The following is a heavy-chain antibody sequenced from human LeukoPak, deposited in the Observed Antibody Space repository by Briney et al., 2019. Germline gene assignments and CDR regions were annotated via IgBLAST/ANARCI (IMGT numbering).Heavy chain of an antibody. CDR3: ARVLTMVRGVISYYYGMDV. D-gene: IGHD3-10*01. Sequence: GGSLRLSCVASDFSFNIYDMYWVRQAAGRGLEWVSALGTNGDTFYLGSVKGRFTISRENGKNSLYLQMNSLRAEDTAVYYCARVLTMVRGVISYYYGMDVWGQGTTVTVSS. V-gene: IGHV3-13*01. CDR2: LGTNGDT. CDR1: DFSFNIYD. J-gene: IGHJ6*02.